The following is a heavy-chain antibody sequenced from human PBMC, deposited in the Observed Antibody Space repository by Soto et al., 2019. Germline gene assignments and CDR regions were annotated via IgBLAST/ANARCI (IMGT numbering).Heavy chain of an antibody. V-gene: IGHV4-59*08. CDR2: IYYSGST. Sequence: PSETLSLTSTVSGGSISSYYWSWIRQPPGKGLEWIGYIYYSGSTNYNPSLKSRVTISVDTSKNQFSLTLTSVTAADTAVYYCARQCRGVTCHWFVPWGQGTLVTVPQ. D-gene: IGHD2-15*01. CDR1: GGSISSYY. J-gene: IGHJ5*02. CDR3: ARQCRGVTCHWFVP.